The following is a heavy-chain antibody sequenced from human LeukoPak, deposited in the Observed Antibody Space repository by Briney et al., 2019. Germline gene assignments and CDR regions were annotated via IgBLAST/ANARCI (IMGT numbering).Heavy chain of an antibody. J-gene: IGHJ3*02. Sequence: GGSLRLSCAASGFTFSSYEMNWVRQAPGKGLEWVSYISSSGSTIYYADSVKGRFTISRDNAKNSLYLQMNSLRAEDTAVYYCARDQNDILTGLGFGDAFDIWGQGTMVTVSS. CDR2: ISSSGSTI. CDR1: GFTFSSYE. D-gene: IGHD3-9*01. CDR3: ARDQNDILTGLGFGDAFDI. V-gene: IGHV3-48*03.